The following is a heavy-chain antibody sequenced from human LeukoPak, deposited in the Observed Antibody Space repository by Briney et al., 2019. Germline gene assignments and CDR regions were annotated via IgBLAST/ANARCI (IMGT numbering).Heavy chain of an antibody. CDR3: ARGDDSSGYYYYFDY. D-gene: IGHD3-22*01. Sequence: SETLSLTCAVSGGSFSGYYWSWIRQPPGKGLEWIGEINHSGSTYYNPSLKSRVTISIDTSKNQFSLKLSSVTAADTAVYYCARGDDSSGYYYYFDYWGQGTLVTVSS. J-gene: IGHJ4*02. V-gene: IGHV4-34*01. CDR2: INHSGST. CDR1: GGSFSGYY.